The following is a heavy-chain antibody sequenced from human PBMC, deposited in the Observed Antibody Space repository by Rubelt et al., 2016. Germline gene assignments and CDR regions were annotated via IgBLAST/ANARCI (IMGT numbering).Heavy chain of an antibody. J-gene: IGHJ3*02. Sequence: QVQLVQSGAEVKKSGASVKVSCKASGYTFSKYGISWVRQAPGQGLEGMGWIRVNSGGKKYEQKLQGRGTRTTDKSTSTAYMELTSLRSDDTAVYSCARATNWNYAFDIWGQGTMVTVSS. D-gene: IGHD1-7*01. V-gene: IGHV1-18*01. CDR1: GYTFSKYG. CDR3: ARATNWNYAFDI. CDR2: IRVNSGGK.